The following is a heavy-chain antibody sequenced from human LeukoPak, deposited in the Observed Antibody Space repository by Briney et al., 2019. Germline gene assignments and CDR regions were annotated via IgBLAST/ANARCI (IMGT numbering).Heavy chain of an antibody. CDR3: ARDDLSPFDY. CDR2: IYYSGST. Sequence: PSETLSLTCTVSGGSISSYYWSWIWQPPGKGLEWIGYIYYSGSTNYNPSLKSRVTISVDTSKNQFSLKLSSVTAADTAVYYCARDDLSPFDYWGQGTLVTVSS. V-gene: IGHV4-59*12. J-gene: IGHJ4*02. CDR1: GGSISSYY.